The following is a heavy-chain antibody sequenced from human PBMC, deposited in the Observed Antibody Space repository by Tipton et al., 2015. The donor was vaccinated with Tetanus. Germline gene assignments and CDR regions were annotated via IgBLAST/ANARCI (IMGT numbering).Heavy chain of an antibody. CDR2: ISNGGRA. Sequence: GLVKPSETLSLTCTVSGGSITSYHWSWIRQSPGKGLEYIGYISNGGRANYNPSLQSRVTISIDASKNQFTLNLRSVTAADTAVYYCARDPSGGVRYFDYWGQGTLVTVSS. CDR3: ARDPSGGVRYFDY. D-gene: IGHD2-8*01. J-gene: IGHJ4*02. V-gene: IGHV4-59*01. CDR1: GGSITSYH.